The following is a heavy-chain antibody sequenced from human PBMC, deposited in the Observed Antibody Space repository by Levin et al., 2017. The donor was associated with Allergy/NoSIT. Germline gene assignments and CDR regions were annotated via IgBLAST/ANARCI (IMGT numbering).Heavy chain of an antibody. D-gene: IGHD1-1*01. J-gene: IGHJ3*02. V-gene: IGHV1-2*02. Sequence: AAVKVSCKTSGYTFTDNWVHWVRQAPGQGLEWMGGRGRKKGGRTGDPRFQGRVTMTRDTSISTVYMELSGLTSDDTAVYYCARGGSRHGFDIWGPGTMLTVSS. CDR2: RGRKKGGR. CDR1: GYTFTDNW. CDR3: ARGGSRHGFDI.